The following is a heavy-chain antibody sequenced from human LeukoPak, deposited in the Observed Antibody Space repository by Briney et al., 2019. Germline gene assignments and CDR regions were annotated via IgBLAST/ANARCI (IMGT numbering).Heavy chain of an antibody. CDR1: GGSFSGYY. CDR3: ARVPHCTSTSCYVGGYHMDV. CDR2: INHSGST. D-gene: IGHD2-2*01. V-gene: IGHV4-34*01. J-gene: IGHJ6*03. Sequence: SETLSLTCAVYGGSFSGYYWSWIRQPPGKGLEWIGEINHSGSTNYNPSLKSRVTISVDTSKNQFSLELSSVTAADTAVYYCARVPHCTSTSCYVGGYHMDVWGKGTTVTVSS.